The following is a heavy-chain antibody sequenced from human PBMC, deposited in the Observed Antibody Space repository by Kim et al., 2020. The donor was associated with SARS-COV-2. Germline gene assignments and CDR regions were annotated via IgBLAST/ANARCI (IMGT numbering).Heavy chain of an antibody. Sequence: SETLSLTCTVSGDSISYYYCSWIRQFPGKGLEWIGYIYYGGTTDYNPSLKSRVTISVDTSKNEFSLELTSVTAADTAIYYYVRSEGRASWRQFDYWGRGVLVTVSS. D-gene: IGHD2-2*01. CDR3: VRSEGRASWRQFDY. CDR2: IYYGGTT. V-gene: IGHV4-59*01. J-gene: IGHJ4*02. CDR1: GDSISYYY.